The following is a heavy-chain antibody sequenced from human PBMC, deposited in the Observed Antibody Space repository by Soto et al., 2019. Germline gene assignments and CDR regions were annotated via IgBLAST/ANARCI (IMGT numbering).Heavy chain of an antibody. CDR3: ARDLRFRGFYGMDV. Sequence: QVQLQESGPGLVKPSQTLSLTCTVSGGSISSGGYYWSWIRQHPGKGLEWIGYIYYSGSTYYNPSLKSRVTISVDTSKNQFSLKLTSVTAADTAVYYCARDLRFRGFYGMDVWGQGTTVTVSS. J-gene: IGHJ6*02. CDR2: IYYSGST. D-gene: IGHD3-10*01. CDR1: GGSISSGGYY. V-gene: IGHV4-31*03.